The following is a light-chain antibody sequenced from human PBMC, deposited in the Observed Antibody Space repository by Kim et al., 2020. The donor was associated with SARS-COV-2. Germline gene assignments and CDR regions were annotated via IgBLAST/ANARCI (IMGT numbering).Light chain of an antibody. V-gene: IGKV1-27*01. Sequence: DIQMTQSPSSLSASAGDRVTITCRASQGISNYLAWYQQKPGKVPKLLIYAASTLQSGVPSRFSGSGSGTDFTLTISSLQPEDVATYYCQKYNSAPQFGQGTKVDIK. CDR1: QGISNY. CDR3: QKYNSAPQ. CDR2: AAS. J-gene: IGKJ1*01.